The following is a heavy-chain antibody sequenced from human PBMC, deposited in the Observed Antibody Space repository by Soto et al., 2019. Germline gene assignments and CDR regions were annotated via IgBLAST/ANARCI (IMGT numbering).Heavy chain of an antibody. V-gene: IGHV3-33*01. CDR2: IWYDGSSE. CDR1: VFSCSNYG. D-gene: IGHD3-10*01. CDR3: ARVPGSGTYYDNRIANDAFDI. Sequence: GESLSLCCAASVFSCSNYGVHWFRQAPGKGLEWVAVIWYDGSSEYYTESVKGRFTISRDNSKNTLYLQMNSLRAEDTAVYYCARVPGSGTYYDNRIANDAFDIWGQGTMVTVS. J-gene: IGHJ3*02.